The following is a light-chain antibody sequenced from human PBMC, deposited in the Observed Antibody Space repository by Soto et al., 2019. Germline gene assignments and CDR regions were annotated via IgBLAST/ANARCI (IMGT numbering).Light chain of an antibody. CDR3: CSYAGGSNWV. CDR2: EVI. Sequence: QSALTQPASVSGSPGQSITISCTGTSSDVGSYNLVSWYQQHPGKAPKVIIYEVIKRPSGVSNRFSGSKSGNTAARTISGLPAEDETDYYCCSYAGGSNWVFGGGTQLTVL. J-gene: IGLJ3*02. CDR1: SSDVGSYNL. V-gene: IGLV2-23*02.